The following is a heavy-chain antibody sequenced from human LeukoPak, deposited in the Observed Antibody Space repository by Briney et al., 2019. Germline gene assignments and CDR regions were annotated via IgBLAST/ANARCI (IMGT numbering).Heavy chain of an antibody. J-gene: IGHJ4*02. CDR3: ARERLPDDY. D-gene: IGHD4-11*01. Sequence: GGSLRLSCAASGFTFSSYAMNWVRRAPGKGLEWVSSISAASNYIYYADSVKGRFTISRDSAKNSLYLQMNSLRAEDTAVYYCARERLPDDYWGQGTLVTVSS. V-gene: IGHV3-21*01. CDR1: GFTFSSYA. CDR2: ISAASNYI.